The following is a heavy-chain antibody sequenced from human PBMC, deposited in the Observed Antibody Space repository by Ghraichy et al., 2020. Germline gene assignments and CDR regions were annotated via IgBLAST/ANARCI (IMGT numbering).Heavy chain of an antibody. CDR2: IYSGGST. V-gene: IGHV3-53*04. Sequence: GESLNISCAASGFTVSSNYMSWVRQAPGKGLEWVSVIYSGGSTYYADSVKGRFTISRHNSKNTLYLQMNSLRAEDTAVYYCARGGMTTVTPFDYWGQGTLVTVSS. J-gene: IGHJ4*02. CDR1: GFTVSSNY. D-gene: IGHD4-17*01. CDR3: ARGGMTTVTPFDY.